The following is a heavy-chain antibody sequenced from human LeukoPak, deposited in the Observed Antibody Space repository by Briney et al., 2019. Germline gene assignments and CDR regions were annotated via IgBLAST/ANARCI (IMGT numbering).Heavy chain of an antibody. CDR2: ISGSGGST. J-gene: IGHJ3*02. D-gene: IGHD3-22*01. V-gene: IGHV3-23*01. Sequence: GGSLRLSCAASGFTFSSYAMSWVRQAPGKGLEWVSAISGSGGSTYYADSVKGRFTISRDNSKNTLYLQMNSLRAEDTAVYYCAKFQRPVTMIVVVKLWYAYAFDIWGQGTMVTVSS. CDR1: GFTFSSYA. CDR3: AKFQRPVTMIVVVKLWYAYAFDI.